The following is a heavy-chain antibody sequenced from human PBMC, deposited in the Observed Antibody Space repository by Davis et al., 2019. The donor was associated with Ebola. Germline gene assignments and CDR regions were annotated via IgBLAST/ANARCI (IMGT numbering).Heavy chain of an antibody. CDR2: ISSSSSYI. Sequence: GESLKISCAASGFTFSSYSMNWVRQAPGKGLEWVSSISSSSSYIHYADSVKGRFTISRDNAKNSLYLQMNSLHQGPIGLPPGTLLQEHLWG. J-gene: IGHJ6*01. CDR3: TLLQEHL. CDR1: GFTFSSYS. V-gene: IGHV3-21*01.